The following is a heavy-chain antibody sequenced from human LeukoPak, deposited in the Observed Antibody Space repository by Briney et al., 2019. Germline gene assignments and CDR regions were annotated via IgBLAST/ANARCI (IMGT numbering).Heavy chain of an antibody. J-gene: IGHJ4*02. D-gene: IGHD3-10*01. CDR3: ARDPGSYLDY. Sequence: SETLSLTCIVSGGFISGNYWSWIRQPAGKGLEWIGRIYSSGSTDYNPSLKSRLTMSLDKSKNQFSLKLNSVTAADTAVYYCARDPGSYLDYWGQGTLVTVSS. V-gene: IGHV4-4*07. CDR2: IYSSGST. CDR1: GGFISGNY.